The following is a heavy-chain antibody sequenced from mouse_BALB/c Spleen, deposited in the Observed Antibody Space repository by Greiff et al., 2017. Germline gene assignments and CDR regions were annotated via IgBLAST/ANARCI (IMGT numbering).Heavy chain of an antibody. J-gene: IGHJ2*01. Sequence: EVMLVESGGGLVQPGGSRKLSCAASGFTFSSFGMHWVRQAPEKGLEWVAYISSGSSTIYYADTVKGRFTISRDNPKNTLFLQMTSLRSEDTAMYYCARPLITTVVAPFDYWGQGTTLTVSS. CDR1: GFTFSSFG. D-gene: IGHD1-1*01. CDR2: ISSGSSTI. CDR3: ARPLITTVVAPFDY. V-gene: IGHV5-17*02.